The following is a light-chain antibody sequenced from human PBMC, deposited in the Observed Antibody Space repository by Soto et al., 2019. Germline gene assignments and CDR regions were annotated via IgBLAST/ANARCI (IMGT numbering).Light chain of an antibody. CDR1: QSLSTRY. V-gene: IGKV3-20*01. CDR3: QQYDTSPFS. CDR2: GAS. J-gene: IGKJ2*01. Sequence: EIVLTQSPGTLSLSPGERATLFCRASQSLSTRYLVWYQQRSGQAPRLLISGASSRAAGIPDRFSGSGSGTGFTLTISSLEPEDFAVYYCQQYDTSPFSFGQGTKVEI.